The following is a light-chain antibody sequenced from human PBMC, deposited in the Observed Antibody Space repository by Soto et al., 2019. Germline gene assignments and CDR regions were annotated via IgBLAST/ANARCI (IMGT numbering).Light chain of an antibody. CDR2: GAS. Sequence: EIVLTQSPGTLSLSPGERATLSCRASQSVSSGYLAWYQQKPGQAPRLLIYGASSRATGIPDRFSGSGSGTDFTLTISRLEPEDFAVYYCQQRSNWPTFGGGTKVDI. CDR1: QSVSSGY. CDR3: QQRSNWPT. V-gene: IGKV3D-20*02. J-gene: IGKJ4*01.